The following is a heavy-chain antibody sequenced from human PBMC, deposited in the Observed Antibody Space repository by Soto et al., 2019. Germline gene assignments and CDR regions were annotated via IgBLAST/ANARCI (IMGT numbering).Heavy chain of an antibody. CDR3: AAKVRGQGDDAFDF. J-gene: IGHJ3*01. CDR2: VSGSGDNT. D-gene: IGHD3-16*01. CDR1: GFTFSSYA. Sequence: EVQLLESGGGLVQPGGSLRLSCAASGFTFSSYAMFWVRQAPGKGQEWVSAVSGSGDNTYYADTVQGRFTISRENPKNTVSLQMNSLRDEDTAVYYCAAKVRGQGDDAFDFWGQGTMVTVSS. V-gene: IGHV3-23*01.